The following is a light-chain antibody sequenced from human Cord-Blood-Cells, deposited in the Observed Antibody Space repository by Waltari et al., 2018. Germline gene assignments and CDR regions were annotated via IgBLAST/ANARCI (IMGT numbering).Light chain of an antibody. V-gene: IGKV3-15*01. Sequence: EIVMTQSPATLPVSPGERATLPCRASQSVSSNLAWYHQKPGQAPGLVRYGESTRATGIPARFSGSGSGTEFTLTISSLQSEDFAVYYCQQYNNWPFTFGPGTKVDIK. CDR3: QQYNNWPFT. CDR1: QSVSSN. CDR2: GES. J-gene: IGKJ3*01.